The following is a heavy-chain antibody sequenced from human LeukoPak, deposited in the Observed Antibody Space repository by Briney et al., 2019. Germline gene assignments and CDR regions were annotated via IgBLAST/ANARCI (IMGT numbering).Heavy chain of an antibody. Sequence: VASVKVSCKASGYTFINHGISWVRQAPGQGLEWMGWISAYNGRTEYAQKFQDRVTMTTDTSTTTVYMELRSLRSDDTAVYFCGRWSPDPNDSWGQGTLVTVSS. CDR2: ISAYNGRT. CDR3: GRWSPDPNDS. J-gene: IGHJ4*02. D-gene: IGHD3-3*01. CDR1: GYTFINHG. V-gene: IGHV1-18*01.